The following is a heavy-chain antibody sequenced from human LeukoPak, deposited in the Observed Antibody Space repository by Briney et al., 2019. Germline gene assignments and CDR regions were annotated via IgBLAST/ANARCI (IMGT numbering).Heavy chain of an antibody. J-gene: IGHJ4*02. D-gene: IGHD3-10*01. CDR3: AKDSYGSGSYYDY. Sequence: PGGSLRLSCAASGFTFSSYSMNWVRQAPGKGLEWVSSISSSRDYIYYADSVRGRFTISRDNAQNSLYLQMSSLRAEDTAVYYCAKDSYGSGSYYDYWGQGTLVTVSS. V-gene: IGHV3-21*01. CDR2: ISSSRDYI. CDR1: GFTFSSYS.